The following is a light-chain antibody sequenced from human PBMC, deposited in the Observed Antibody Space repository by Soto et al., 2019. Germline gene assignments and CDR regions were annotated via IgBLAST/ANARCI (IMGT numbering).Light chain of an antibody. J-gene: IGKJ1*01. V-gene: IGKV1-5*01. CDR3: QQYDSYWT. CDR2: DAS. CDR1: QSIGRW. Sequence: IQMTQSPTTLSASVGDTVTVTCRASQSIGRWLAWYQQKPGKAPKLLIFDASTLENGVPARFSGSRSGPEFSLTISSLQPDDFATYYCQQYDSYWTVGQGTKVDIK.